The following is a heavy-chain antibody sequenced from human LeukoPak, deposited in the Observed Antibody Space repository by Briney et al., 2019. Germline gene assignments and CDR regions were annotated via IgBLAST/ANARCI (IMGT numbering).Heavy chain of an antibody. D-gene: IGHD6-19*01. CDR3: AREILSGWYRNVDY. J-gene: IGHJ4*02. V-gene: IGHV3-30*04. Sequence: PGRSLRLSCAASGFTFSSYAMHWVRQAPGKGLEWVAVISYDGSNKYYADSVKGRFTISRDNSKNTLYLQMNSLRAEDTAVYYCAREILSGWYRNVDYWGQGTLVTVSP. CDR1: GFTFSSYA. CDR2: ISYDGSNK.